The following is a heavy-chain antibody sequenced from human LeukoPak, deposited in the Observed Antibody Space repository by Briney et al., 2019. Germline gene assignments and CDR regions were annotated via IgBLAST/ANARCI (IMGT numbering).Heavy chain of an antibody. Sequence: PSETLSLTCAVYGGSFSGYYWSWIRQPPGKGLEWIGEINHSGSTNYNPSLKSRVTISVDTSKNQFSLKLSSVTAADTAVYYCARGGIVVPALDYWGQGTLVTVSS. CDR3: ARGGIVVPALDY. D-gene: IGHD2-2*01. V-gene: IGHV4-34*01. J-gene: IGHJ4*02. CDR2: INHSGST. CDR1: GGSFSGYY.